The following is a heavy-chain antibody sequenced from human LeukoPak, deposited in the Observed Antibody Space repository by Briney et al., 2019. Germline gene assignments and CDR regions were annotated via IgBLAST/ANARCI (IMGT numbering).Heavy chain of an antibody. D-gene: IGHD3-10*01. J-gene: IGHJ4*02. V-gene: IGHV3-21*01. CDR3: ARDDSHYGSGSYS. CDR1: GFTFSSYS. Sequence: GGSLRLSCAASGFTFSSYSMNWVRQAPGKGLEWVSSISSSSSYIYYADSVKGRFTISRDNAKNSLYLQMNSLRAEDTAVYYCARDDSHYGSGSYSWGQGTLVTVSS. CDR2: ISSSSSYI.